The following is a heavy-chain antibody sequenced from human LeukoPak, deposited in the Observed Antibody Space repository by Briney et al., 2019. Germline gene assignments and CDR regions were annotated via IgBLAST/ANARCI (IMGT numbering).Heavy chain of an antibody. D-gene: IGHD2-15*01. J-gene: IGHJ4*02. Sequence: PSETLSLTCAVYGGSFSGYYWSWIRQPPGKGLEWIGEINHSGSTNYNPSLKSRVTISVDTSKNQFSLKLSSVTAADTAVYYCAREVVDNSFDYWGQGTLVTVSS. CDR2: INHSGST. CDR3: AREVVDNSFDY. CDR1: GGSFSGYY. V-gene: IGHV4-34*01.